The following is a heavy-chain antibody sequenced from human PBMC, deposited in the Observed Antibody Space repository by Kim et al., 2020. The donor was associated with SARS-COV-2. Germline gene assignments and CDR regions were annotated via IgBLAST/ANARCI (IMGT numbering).Heavy chain of an antibody. CDR2: IYYSGST. Sequence: SETLSLTCTVSGGSISSSSYYWGWIRQPPGKGLEWIGSIYYSGSTYYNPSLKSRVTISVDTSKNQFSLKLSSVTAADTAVYYCARVSVWFGELFSSEDVYWGQRTLVTVSS. D-gene: IGHD3-10*01. V-gene: IGHV4-39*07. CDR3: ARVSVWFGELFSSEDVY. J-gene: IGHJ4*02. CDR1: GGSISSSSYY.